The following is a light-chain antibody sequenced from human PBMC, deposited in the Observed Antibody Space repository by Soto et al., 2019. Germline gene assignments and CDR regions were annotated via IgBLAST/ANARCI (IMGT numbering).Light chain of an antibody. CDR1: SSNIGSNY. Sequence: QSVLTQPPSASGTPGKRVTISCSGSSSNIGSNYVYWYQQLPGTAPKLLIYSNNQRPSGVPDRFSGSKSGTSASLAISGLLSEDEADYYCGAWDDSLSGPAFGGGTKLTVL. CDR2: SNN. CDR3: GAWDDSLSGPA. J-gene: IGLJ2*01. V-gene: IGLV1-47*02.